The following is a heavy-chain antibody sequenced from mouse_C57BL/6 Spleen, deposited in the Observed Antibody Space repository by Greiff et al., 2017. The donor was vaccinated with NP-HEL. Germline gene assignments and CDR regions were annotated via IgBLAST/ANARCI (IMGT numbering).Heavy chain of an antibody. V-gene: IGHV5-17*01. J-gene: IGHJ3*01. D-gene: IGHD2-4*01. Sequence: EVKLMESGGGLVKPGGSLKLSCAASGFTFSDYGMHWVRQAPEKGLEWVAYISSGSSTIYYADTVKGRFTISRDNAKNTLFLQMTSLRSEDTAMYYCARRSYYDYETWFAYWGQRTLVTVSA. CDR2: ISSGSSTI. CDR1: GFTFSDYG. CDR3: ARRSYYDYETWFAY.